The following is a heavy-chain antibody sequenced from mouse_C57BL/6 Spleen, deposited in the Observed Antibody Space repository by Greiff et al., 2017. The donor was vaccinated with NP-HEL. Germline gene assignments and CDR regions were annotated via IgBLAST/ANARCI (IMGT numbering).Heavy chain of an antibody. CDR1: GYSITSGYY. D-gene: IGHD2-3*01. CDR2: ISYDGSN. Sequence: DVQLQESGPGLVKPSQSLSLTCSVTGYSITSGYYWNWIRQFPGNKLEWMGYISYDGSNNYNPTLKNRISITRDTSKNQFFLKLNSVTTEDTATYYCARDDGYHYAMDYWGQGTSVTVSS. CDR3: ARDDGYHYAMDY. V-gene: IGHV3-6*01. J-gene: IGHJ4*01.